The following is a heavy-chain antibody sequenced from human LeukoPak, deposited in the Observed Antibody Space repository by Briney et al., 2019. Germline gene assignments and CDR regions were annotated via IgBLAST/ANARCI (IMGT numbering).Heavy chain of an antibody. V-gene: IGHV3-23*01. CDR1: GGSISSGIYY. D-gene: IGHD1-14*01. Sequence: PSETLSLTCTVSGGSISSGIYYWSWVRQAPGKGLEWVSAISGSGGSTYYADSVKGRFTISRDNSKNTLYLQMNSLRAEDTAVYYCAKDRTRRTGDYWGQGTLVTVSS. CDR3: AKDRTRRTGDY. J-gene: IGHJ4*02. CDR2: ISGSGGST.